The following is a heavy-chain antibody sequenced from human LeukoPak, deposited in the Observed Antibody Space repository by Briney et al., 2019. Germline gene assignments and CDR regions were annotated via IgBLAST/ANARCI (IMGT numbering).Heavy chain of an antibody. CDR2: IKKERSKK. Sequence: GGPLSLYCAACGFTFSTYWMRWVRQAPGKGLEWGANIKKERSKKDQMLSVRGGFTISRDNAENSLYLQMNSLRAEAAVVYYCAREVVHCSGRSCLKAYWGQRT. D-gene: IGHD2-15*01. CDR3: AREVVHCSGRSCLKAY. CDR1: GFTFSTYW. J-gene: IGHJ4*02. V-gene: IGHV3-7*03.